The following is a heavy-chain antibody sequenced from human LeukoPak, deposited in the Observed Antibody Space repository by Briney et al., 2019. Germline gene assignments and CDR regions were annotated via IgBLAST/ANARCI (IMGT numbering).Heavy chain of an antibody. V-gene: IGHV3-21*01. J-gene: IGHJ5*02. CDR3: ARVVGLLGRNLFDP. CDR1: GFTFSSYS. D-gene: IGHD2-15*01. CDR2: ISSSSSYI. Sequence: PGGSLRLSCAASGFTFSSYSMNWVRQAPGKGLEWVSSISSSSSYIHYADSVKGRFTISRENAKNSLYLQMKTLRAEDTAVYYCARVVGLLGRNLFDPWGQGTLVTVSS.